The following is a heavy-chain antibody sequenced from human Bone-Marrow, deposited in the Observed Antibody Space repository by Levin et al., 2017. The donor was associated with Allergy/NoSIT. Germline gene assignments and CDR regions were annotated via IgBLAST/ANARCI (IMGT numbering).Heavy chain of an antibody. V-gene: IGHV1-18*01. CDR3: ARDWQPVGKFNCFDP. Sequence: ASVKVSCKASGYSFTSYGISWVRQAPGQGLEWMGWVSTYDGGTNYAQRFQGRVTMTTDTSTNTAYMELSSLRSDDTALYYCARDWQPVGKFNCFDPWGQGTLVTVSS. J-gene: IGHJ5*02. CDR1: GYSFTSYG. D-gene: IGHD6-13*01. CDR2: VSTYDGGT.